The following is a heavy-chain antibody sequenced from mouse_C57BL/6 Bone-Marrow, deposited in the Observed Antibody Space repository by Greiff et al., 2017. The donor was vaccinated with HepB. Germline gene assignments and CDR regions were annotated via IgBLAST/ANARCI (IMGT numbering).Heavy chain of an antibody. CDR2: IFPGSGST. J-gene: IGHJ1*03. Sequence: VQLQQSGPELVKPGASVKISCKASGYTFTDYYINWVKQRPGQGLEWIGWIFPGSGSTYYNEKFKGKATLTVDKSSSTAYMLLSSLTSEDSAVYFCARTPGHYYGSSYWYFDVWGTGTTVTVSS. CDR1: GYTFTDYY. D-gene: IGHD1-1*01. CDR3: ARTPGHYYGSSYWYFDV. V-gene: IGHV1-75*01.